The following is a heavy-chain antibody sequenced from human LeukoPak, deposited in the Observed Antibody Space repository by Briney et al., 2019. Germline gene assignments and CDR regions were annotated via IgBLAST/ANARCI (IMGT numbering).Heavy chain of an antibody. Sequence: PGGSLRLSRAASGFTFGTYAMSWVRQAPGKGLEWVSAISGSSDYTFYADSVKGRFTVSRDNAKNSLYLQMNSLRDEDTAVYYCARIRSGYYSDYWGQGTLVTVSS. CDR1: GFTFGTYA. J-gene: IGHJ4*02. D-gene: IGHD3-22*01. CDR3: ARIRSGYYSDY. CDR2: ISGSSDYT. V-gene: IGHV3-23*01.